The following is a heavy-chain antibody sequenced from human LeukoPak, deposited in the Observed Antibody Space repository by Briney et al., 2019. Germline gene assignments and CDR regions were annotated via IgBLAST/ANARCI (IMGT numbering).Heavy chain of an antibody. J-gene: IGHJ4*02. CDR2: ISNSGGST. Sequence: SGGSLRLSCAVSGFTFSSYAMSWVRQAPGKGLEWVSAISNSGGSTYYADSVKGRFTISRDNYKNTLYLQMSSLRAEDTAVYYCARQLGYCSDGTCYFDYWGQGTLVTVSS. CDR1: GFTFSSYA. CDR3: ARQLGYCSDGTCYFDY. D-gene: IGHD2-15*01. V-gene: IGHV3-23*01.